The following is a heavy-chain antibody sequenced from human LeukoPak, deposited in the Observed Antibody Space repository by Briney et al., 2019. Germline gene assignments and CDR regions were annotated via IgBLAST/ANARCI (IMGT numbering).Heavy chain of an antibody. D-gene: IGHD3-3*01. V-gene: IGHV3-21*01. J-gene: IGHJ4*02. CDR1: GFTFSTYS. Sequence: GGSRRLSCAASGFTFSTYSMNWVRQAPGKGLGWVSSISSSRSYIYYAASVKGRFTISRGNAKNSLYLQINSLSAEDTAVYYCASGYYDFWSGQGDYWGQGTLVTVSS. CDR2: ISSSRSYI. CDR3: ASGYYDFWSGQGDY.